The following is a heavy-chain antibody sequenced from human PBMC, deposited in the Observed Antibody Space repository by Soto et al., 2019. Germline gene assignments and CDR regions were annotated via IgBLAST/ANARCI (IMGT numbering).Heavy chain of an antibody. CDR1: GESIISSSYY. D-gene: IGHD2-21*02. CDR2: IYYSGRT. V-gene: IGHV4-39*01. Sequence: PAETLSLTCIVSGESIISSSYYWVCMGQGPGKGLELIGSIYYSGRTYYNPSFKSRVTISIDASKNQFSLKLSSVTATDTAVYYCARQRTTVVTQAYFDHWGQGALVTVSS. J-gene: IGHJ4*02. CDR3: ARQRTTVVTQAYFDH.